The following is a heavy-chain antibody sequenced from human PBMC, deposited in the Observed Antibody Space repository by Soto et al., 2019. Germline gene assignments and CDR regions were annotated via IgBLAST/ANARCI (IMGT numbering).Heavy chain of an antibody. J-gene: IGHJ4*02. D-gene: IGHD1-26*01. CDR2: ISAYNGNT. V-gene: IGHV1-18*01. Sequence: QVQLVQSGAEVKKPGASVKVSCKASGYTFTSYGISWVRQAPGQGLEWMGWISAYNGNTNYAQKLQGRVTMTTDTARGKAYMELRRLRSNDTAVYYCARVRGRYVNSFPHWAKAPLVTVSS. CDR3: ARVRGRYVNSFPH. CDR1: GYTFTSYG.